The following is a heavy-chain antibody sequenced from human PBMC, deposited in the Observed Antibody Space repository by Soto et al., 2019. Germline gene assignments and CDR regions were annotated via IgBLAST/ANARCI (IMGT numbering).Heavy chain of an antibody. CDR3: AKLDEGGLQYAYYAMDV. CDR2: ISYDGSNK. CDR1: GFTFSNYG. J-gene: IGHJ6*02. Sequence: QVHLVESGGGVVQPGRSPRLSCVASGFTFSNYGMHLVRQAPGKGLEWVAVISYDGSNKYYADSVKGRFTISRDNSKNTLYLQMTSLRTEDTALYYCAKLDEGGLQYAYYAMDVWGQGTTVTVSS. V-gene: IGHV3-30*18. D-gene: IGHD2-15*01.